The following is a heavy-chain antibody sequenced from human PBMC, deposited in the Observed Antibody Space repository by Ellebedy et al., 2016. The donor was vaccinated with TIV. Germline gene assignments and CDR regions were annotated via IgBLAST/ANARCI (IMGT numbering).Heavy chain of an antibody. J-gene: IGHJ4*02. Sequence: SETLSLTCTVSGDFVTSGAYYWSWIRQPPGKGLEWIGYILYSGVTDYNPSLLGRLTLSVDTAKNQFSLNLNSVTAADTAVYYCARDSPAYYNTRGFEFWGQGILVTVSS. CDR3: ARDSPAYYNTRGFEF. D-gene: IGHD3-22*01. V-gene: IGHV4-61*08. CDR2: ILYSGVT. CDR1: GDFVTSGAYY.